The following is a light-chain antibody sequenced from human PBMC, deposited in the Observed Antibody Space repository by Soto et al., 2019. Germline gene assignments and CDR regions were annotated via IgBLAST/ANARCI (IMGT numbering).Light chain of an antibody. CDR3: QQRSNWPST. Sequence: EIVLTQSPATQSLSPGNRATLSCRASQSVSSYLAWYQQKPGQAPRLLIYEASNRATGIPARFSGSGSGTDFTLTITSLEPEDFAVYYCQQRSNWPSTFGGGTKVEIK. J-gene: IGKJ4*01. CDR2: EAS. CDR1: QSVSSY. V-gene: IGKV3-11*01.